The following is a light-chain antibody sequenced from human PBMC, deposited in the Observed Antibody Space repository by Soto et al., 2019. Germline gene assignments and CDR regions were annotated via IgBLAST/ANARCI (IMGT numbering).Light chain of an antibody. V-gene: IGKV3-20*01. CDR2: GAS. Sequence: ENVLTQSPGTLSLSPGERATLSCRASQSVSRSYLAWYQQKPGQAPRLLIYGASSRATGIPDRFSGSGSGTDFTLTISTLEPEDFAVYYCQQYGSSLFTFGQGTKLEI. CDR3: QQYGSSLFT. J-gene: IGKJ2*01. CDR1: QSVSRSY.